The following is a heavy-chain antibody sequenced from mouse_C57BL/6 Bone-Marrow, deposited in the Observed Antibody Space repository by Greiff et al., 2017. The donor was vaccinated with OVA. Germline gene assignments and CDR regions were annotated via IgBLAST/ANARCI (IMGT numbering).Heavy chain of an antibody. J-gene: IGHJ2*01. CDR3: ARWDWGDY. CDR2: INPSNGGT. Sequence: QQRPGQGLEWIGDINPSNGGTNYNEKFKSKATLTVDKSSSTAYMHLSSLTSEDSAVYYCARWDWGDYWGQGTTLTVSS. V-gene: IGHV1-53*01. D-gene: IGHD4-1*01.